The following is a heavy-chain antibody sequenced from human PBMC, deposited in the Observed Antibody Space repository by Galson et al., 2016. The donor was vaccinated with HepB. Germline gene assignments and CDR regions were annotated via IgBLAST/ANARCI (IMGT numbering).Heavy chain of an antibody. CDR3: VREGLSRNWDDWYFDF. CDR1: GFTFSSYS. V-gene: IGHV3-48*01. J-gene: IGHJ3*01. D-gene: IGHD1-1*01. CDR2: ISIGSSRI. Sequence: RLSCAASGFTFSSYSLNWVRQAPGKGLEWISYISIGSSRIYYADSVKGRFTISRDNAKNSLFLQMNSLTVGDTAVYYCVREGLSRNWDDWYFDFWGRGTTVTVSS.